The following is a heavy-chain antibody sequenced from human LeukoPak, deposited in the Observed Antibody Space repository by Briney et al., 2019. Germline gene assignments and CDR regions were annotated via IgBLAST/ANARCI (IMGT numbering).Heavy chain of an antibody. CDR3: AISRGFGAESGSGSYYSFDY. J-gene: IGHJ4*02. CDR2: ISWNSGSI. V-gene: IGHV3-9*03. Sequence: PGRSLRLSCAASGFTFDDYAMHWVRQAPGKGLEWVSGISWNSGSIGYADSVKGRFTISRDNAKNSLYLQMNSLRAEDMALYYCAISRGFGAESGSGSYYSFDYWGQGTLVTVSS. CDR1: GFTFDDYA. D-gene: IGHD3-10*01.